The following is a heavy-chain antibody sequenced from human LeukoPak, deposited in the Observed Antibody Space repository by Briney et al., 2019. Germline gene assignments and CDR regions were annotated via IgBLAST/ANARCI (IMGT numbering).Heavy chain of an antibody. CDR2: ISGSGDIT. J-gene: IGHJ3*02. V-gene: IGHV3-23*01. Sequence: GGSLRLSCAASGFTFSNSAMSWVRQAPGKGLEWVSSISGSGDITNYAGSVKGRFTVSRDNSKDTLYLQMNSLRAGDTAIYYCARSNIVGDPRGAFDIWAQGTMVTVYS. CDR1: GFTFSNSA. CDR3: ARSNIVGDPRGAFDI. D-gene: IGHD1-26*01.